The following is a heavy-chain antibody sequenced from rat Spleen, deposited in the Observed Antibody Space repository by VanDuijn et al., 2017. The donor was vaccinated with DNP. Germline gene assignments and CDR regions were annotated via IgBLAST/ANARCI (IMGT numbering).Heavy chain of an antibody. Sequence: EVQLVESGGGLVQPGRSLKLSCAASGFTFSNYGMAWVRQAPTKGLEWVASITNSGGSTYYRDSVKGRFTISRDNAKSTLYLQMNSLRSEDTATYYCARPPYYYSGAMDAWGQGTSVTVSS. CDR2: ITNSGGST. CDR1: GFTFSNYG. V-gene: IGHV5S13*01. D-gene: IGHD1-1*01. CDR3: ARPPYYYSGAMDA. J-gene: IGHJ4*01.